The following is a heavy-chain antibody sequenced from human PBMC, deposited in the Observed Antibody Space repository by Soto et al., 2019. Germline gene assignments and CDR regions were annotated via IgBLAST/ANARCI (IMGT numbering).Heavy chain of an antibody. D-gene: IGHD3-16*01. CDR1: GFTFSSYA. CDR2: ISYDGTKK. CDR3: AKDFLLWGSFQDPGDSDY. V-gene: IGHV3-30*18. J-gene: IGHJ4*02. Sequence: PGGSLRLSCAASGFTFSSYAMHWVRQAPGKGLEWVAVISYDGTKKFFADSVKGRFAVSRDNSNDTVFLQMDSLRAEDTAVYYCAKDFLLWGSFQDPGDSDYWGQGTQVTVSS.